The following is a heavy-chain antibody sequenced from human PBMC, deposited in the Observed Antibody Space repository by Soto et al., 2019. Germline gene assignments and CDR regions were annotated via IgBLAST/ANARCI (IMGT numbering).Heavy chain of an antibody. CDR2: FHYSGRT. CDR1: GGSISSGPYS. Sequence: SETLSLTCSVSGGSISSGPYSWGWIRQPPGKGLEWIGTFHYSGRTYYSPSLESRVTISADTSKNQFSLKVSSVTAADTAVFYCARLAGYCSGTSCYGYYGMDVWGQGTTVT. J-gene: IGHJ6*02. V-gene: IGHV4-39*01. CDR3: ARLAGYCSGTSCYGYYGMDV. D-gene: IGHD2-2*01.